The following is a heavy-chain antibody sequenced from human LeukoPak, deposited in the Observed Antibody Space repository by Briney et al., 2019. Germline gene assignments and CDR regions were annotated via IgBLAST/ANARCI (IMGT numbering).Heavy chain of an antibody. CDR2: INSDGGGA. V-gene: IGHV3-74*01. J-gene: IGHJ4*02. Sequence: GGSLRLSCAASGITFGNNWMHWVRQGPGKGLVWISRINSDGGGAIYADSVKGRFTVSRDNAKNTLYLQMNSLRAEDTAVYYCARGTTGDYWGQGTLVTVSS. CDR3: ARGTTGDY. D-gene: IGHD1-1*01. CDR1: GITFGNNW.